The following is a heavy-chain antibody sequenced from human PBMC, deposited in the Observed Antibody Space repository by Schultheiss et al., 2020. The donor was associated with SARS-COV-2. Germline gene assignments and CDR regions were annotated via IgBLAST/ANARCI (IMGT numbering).Heavy chain of an antibody. CDR1: GFTVSSNY. J-gene: IGHJ4*02. CDR3: AKVGSILWWCSYDY. Sequence: GESLKISCAASGFTVSSNYMSWVRQAPGKGLEWVSVIYSGGSTYYADSVKGRFTISRDNSKNTLYLQMNSLRAEDTAVYYCAKVGSILWWCSYDYWGQGTLVTVSS. CDR2: IYSGGST. V-gene: IGHV3-53*01. D-gene: IGHD2-21*01.